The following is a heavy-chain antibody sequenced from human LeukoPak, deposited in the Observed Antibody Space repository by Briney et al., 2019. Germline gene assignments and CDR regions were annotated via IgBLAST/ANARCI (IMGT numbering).Heavy chain of an antibody. J-gene: IGHJ1*01. CDR3: ARAHDDRNYVYFLH. D-gene: IGHD1-14*01. CDR1: GFTFSSYA. Sequence: GGSLRLSCAASGFTFSSYAMSWVRQAPGKGLEWVSAISGSGDSTYYADSVKGRLTISRDNSENMLYLQMNSLRAEDTAIYYCARAHDDRNYVYFLHWGQGTLVTVSS. V-gene: IGHV3-23*01. CDR2: ISGSGDST.